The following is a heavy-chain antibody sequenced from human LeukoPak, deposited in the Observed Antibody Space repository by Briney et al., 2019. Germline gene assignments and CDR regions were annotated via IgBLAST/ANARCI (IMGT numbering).Heavy chain of an antibody. Sequence: SQTLSLTCTVSGGSISSGDYYWSWIRQPPGKGLEWIGYIYYSGSTYYNPSLKSRVTISVDTSKNQFSLKLSSVTAADTAVYYCARVGGESLNILNYYMDVWAKGPRSPSP. J-gene: IGHJ6*03. V-gene: IGHV4-30-4*08. CDR2: IYYSGST. CDR1: GGSISSGDYY. D-gene: IGHD2/OR15-2a*01. CDR3: ARVGGESLNILNYYMDV.